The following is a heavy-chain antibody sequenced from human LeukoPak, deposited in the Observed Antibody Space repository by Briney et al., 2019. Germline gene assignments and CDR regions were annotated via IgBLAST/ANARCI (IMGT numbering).Heavy chain of an antibody. D-gene: IGHD3-22*01. Sequence: GGSLRFSCVASGFTFSSRDWMTWVRQAPGKGLEWVANIKQDGSEKNYVDSVKGRFTISRDNAKNSVDLQMNSLRVEDTAVYYCATRYDSSQDVWGKGTTVTVSS. V-gene: IGHV3-7*01. CDR2: IKQDGSEK. CDR1: GFTFSSRDW. CDR3: ATRYDSSQDV. J-gene: IGHJ6*04.